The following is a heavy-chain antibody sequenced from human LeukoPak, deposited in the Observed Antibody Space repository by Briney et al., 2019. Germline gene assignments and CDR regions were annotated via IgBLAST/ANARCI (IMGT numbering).Heavy chain of an antibody. CDR2: IYYSGGT. Sequence: SETLSLTCTVSGYSISSGYYWSWIRQSPGKGLEWIGYIYYSGGTNYNPSLKSRVTISVDTSKKQFSLKLTSVTAADTAVYYCARAYYDFWSGYYRPYFFDYWGQGTLVTVSS. CDR3: ARAYYDFWSGYYRPYFFDY. D-gene: IGHD3-3*01. V-gene: IGHV4-61*01. J-gene: IGHJ4*02. CDR1: GYSISSGYY.